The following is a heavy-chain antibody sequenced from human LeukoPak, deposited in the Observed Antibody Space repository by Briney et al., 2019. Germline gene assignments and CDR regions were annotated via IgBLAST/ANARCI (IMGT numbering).Heavy chain of an antibody. Sequence: SVKVSCKASGGTFSSYAISWVRQAPGQGLEWMGGIIPILGTANYAQKFQGRATITADESTSTAYMELSSLRSEDTAVYYCARDPGATTRRSSGIWVDYWGQGTLVTVSS. J-gene: IGHJ4*02. V-gene: IGHV1-69*13. D-gene: IGHD1-26*01. CDR2: IIPILGTA. CDR3: ARDPGATTRRSSGIWVDY. CDR1: GGTFSSYA.